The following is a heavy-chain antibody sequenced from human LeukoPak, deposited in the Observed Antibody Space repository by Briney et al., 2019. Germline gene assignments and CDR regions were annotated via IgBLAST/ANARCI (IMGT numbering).Heavy chain of an antibody. D-gene: IGHD1-1*01. CDR2: IYPGNSDT. Sequence: GESLKISCKGSGYTFTSWWIGWVRQMPGKGLEWMGIIYPGNSDTRYSPSFQGQVTISADRSISTAYLQWSSLTASDTAIYYCARHGGYTWNDIYFARWGQGTLVTVSS. CDR1: GYTFTSWW. CDR3: ARHGGYTWNDIYFAR. V-gene: IGHV5-51*01. J-gene: IGHJ5*02.